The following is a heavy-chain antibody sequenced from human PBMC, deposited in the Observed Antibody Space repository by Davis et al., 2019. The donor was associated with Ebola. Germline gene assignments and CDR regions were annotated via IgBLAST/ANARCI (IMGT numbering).Heavy chain of an antibody. V-gene: IGHV4-34*01. CDR1: GGSFSGYY. J-gene: IGHJ5*02. CDR2: INHSGST. D-gene: IGHD3-10*01. CDR3: ARGLPPYLTSMVRGVKARFDP. Sequence: PGGSLRLSCTVYGGSFSGYYWSWIRQPPGKGLEWIGEINHSGSTNYNPSLKSRVTISVDTTKNQFSLKLSSVTAADTAVYYSARGLPPYLTSMVRGVKARFDPWGQGTLVTVSS.